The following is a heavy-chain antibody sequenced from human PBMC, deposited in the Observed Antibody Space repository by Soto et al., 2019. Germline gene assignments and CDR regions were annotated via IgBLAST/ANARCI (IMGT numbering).Heavy chain of an antibody. D-gene: IGHD1-1*01. CDR2: IYPSDSDT. Sequence: GESLKISCQATGYMFTAYGIGWVRQMPGKGLELMGIIYPSDSDTTYHPAMQGHVTVSVDKSISTAYVHWSSLKASATATYYCARLGPEYKRGPRSFDFSCQGILVT. V-gene: IGHV5-51*01. J-gene: IGHJ3*01. CDR1: GYMFTAYG. CDR3: ARLGPEYKRGPRSFDF.